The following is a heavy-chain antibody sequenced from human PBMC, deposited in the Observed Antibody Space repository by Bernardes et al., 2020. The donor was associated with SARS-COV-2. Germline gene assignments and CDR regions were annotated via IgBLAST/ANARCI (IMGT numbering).Heavy chain of an antibody. CDR1: GFSFSSYW. Sequence: GGSLRLSCAASGFSFSSYWMTWVRQAPGKGLEWVANIKQDGSEKYYVDSVKGRFSISRDNAENSLYLQMTTLRGEDTAVYYCARDQAQRFGYGAGSLGYWGQGTLVTVSS. CDR3: ARDQAQRFGYGAGSLGY. D-gene: IGHD3-10*01. J-gene: IGHJ4*02. CDR2: IKQDGSEK. V-gene: IGHV3-7*01.